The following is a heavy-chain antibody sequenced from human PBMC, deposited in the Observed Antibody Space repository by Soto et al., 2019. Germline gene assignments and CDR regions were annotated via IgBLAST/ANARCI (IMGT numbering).Heavy chain of an antibody. CDR2: IYYRGST. V-gene: IGHV4-59*12. D-gene: IGHD3-10*01. Sequence: SETLSLTCTVSGGSITSYYWSWIRQPPGRGLEWIGYIYYRGSTNYNPSLKSRVSISPDTSKNQFSLKLRSVTAADTAVYYCARAFSITMVRGVDWFDPWGQGTLVTVSS. CDR1: GGSITSYY. J-gene: IGHJ5*02. CDR3: ARAFSITMVRGVDWFDP.